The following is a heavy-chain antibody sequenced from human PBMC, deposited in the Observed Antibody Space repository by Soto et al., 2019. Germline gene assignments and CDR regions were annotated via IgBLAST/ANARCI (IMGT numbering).Heavy chain of an antibody. V-gene: IGHV3-33*01. CDR2: IRYDGSYK. D-gene: IGHD4-17*01. J-gene: IGHJ3*01. CDR3: ARYNGDANSGAFDF. Sequence: QVQLVESGGGVVQPGRSLRLSCAASGFTFSHYGMNWVRQAPGKGLEWVAVIRYDGSYKAYADSVKGRFTISRDNSNNMVYLHGDNLRAEDTAVYYCARYNGDANSGAFDFWGQGTLVTVSS. CDR1: GFTFSHYG.